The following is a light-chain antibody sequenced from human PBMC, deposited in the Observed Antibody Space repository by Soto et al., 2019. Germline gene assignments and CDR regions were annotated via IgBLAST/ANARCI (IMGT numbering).Light chain of an antibody. CDR3: QQYNRFSPWT. J-gene: IGKJ1*01. CDR1: QSISTW. V-gene: IGKV1-5*01. CDR2: DAS. Sequence: DVQLTQSPSTLSASVGDRVTITCRASQSISTWLAWYQQTPGKAPKLLIYDASNLESGVPSRFSGSGSGTEFTLTISNLQPDDFSTYFCQQYNRFSPWTFGQGTKVEVK.